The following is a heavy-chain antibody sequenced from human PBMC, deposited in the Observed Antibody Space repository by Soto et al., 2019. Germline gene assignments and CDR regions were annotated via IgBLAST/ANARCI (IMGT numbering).Heavy chain of an antibody. CDR1: GYTFSNYG. CDR2: ISGYNGNT. J-gene: IGHJ6*02. Sequence: QVQLVQSGAEVKKPGASVTVSCKTSGYTFSNYGINWVRQAPGQGLEWMGWISGYNGNTNYAQTVQGRVTMTTDTSTCTGSMELRSLKSDDTAIYYCSRFIMVGGWFDPNYYHGMQGWGQGTTVNVSS. V-gene: IGHV1-18*01. D-gene: IGHD6-19*01. CDR3: SRFIMVGGWFDPNYYHGMQG.